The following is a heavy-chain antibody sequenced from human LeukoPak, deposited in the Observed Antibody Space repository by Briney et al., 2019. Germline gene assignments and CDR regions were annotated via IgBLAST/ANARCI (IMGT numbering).Heavy chain of an antibody. CDR2: FFPANSGT. D-gene: IGHD3-16*01. CDR3: ARLSWGPSRGPISIFGGGIKEGHYCGMDG. Sequence: GESLLISCNGFAYSFSSYCISWVGQLPGKGLEWMGLFFPANSGTRYSPSFQSDVSTSTDKSTSTAFLLWSTLMASETTVHYCARLSWGPSRGPISIFGGGIKEGHYCGMDGWGQGTTVTASS. V-gene: IGHV5-51*01. J-gene: IGHJ6*02. CDR1: AYSFSSYC.